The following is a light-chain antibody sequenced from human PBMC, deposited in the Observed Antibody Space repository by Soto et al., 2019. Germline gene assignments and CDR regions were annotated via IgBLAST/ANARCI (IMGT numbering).Light chain of an antibody. Sequence: DIQMTQSPSTLPASVGDRVTITCRASQIITNRLAWYQQKPGKAPKVLIYDASNLESGVPSRFSGSRSGTEFILTISSLQPDDFATYYCQHYGGMWTLGQGTKVDIK. J-gene: IGKJ1*01. CDR3: QHYGGMWT. CDR2: DAS. CDR1: QIITNR. V-gene: IGKV1-5*01.